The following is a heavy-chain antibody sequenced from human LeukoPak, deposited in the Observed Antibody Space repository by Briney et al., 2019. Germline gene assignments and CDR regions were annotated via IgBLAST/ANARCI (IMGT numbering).Heavy chain of an antibody. CDR1: GGSISSGSYY. Sequence: SQTLSLTCTVSGGSISSGSYYWSWIRQPAGEGLEWIGRIYTSGSTNYNPSLKSRVTISVDTSKNQFSLKLSSVTAADTAVYYCARLSNGGSDYWGQGTLVTVSS. J-gene: IGHJ4*02. D-gene: IGHD4-23*01. CDR3: ARLSNGGSDY. CDR2: IYTSGST. V-gene: IGHV4-61*02.